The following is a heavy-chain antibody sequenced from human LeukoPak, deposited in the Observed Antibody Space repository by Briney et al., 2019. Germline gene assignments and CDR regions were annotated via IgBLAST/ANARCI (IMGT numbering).Heavy chain of an antibody. J-gene: IGHJ4*02. V-gene: IGHV1-69*05. CDR2: IIPIFGTA. CDR3: ARFGYSYGYGYFDY. CDR1: GGTFSSYA. D-gene: IGHD5-18*01. Sequence: SVKVSCKASGGTFSSYAISWVRQAPGHGLEWMGGIIPIFGTANYAQKFQGRVTITTDESTSTAYMELSSLRAEDTAVYYCARFGYSYGYGYFDYWGQGTLVTVSS.